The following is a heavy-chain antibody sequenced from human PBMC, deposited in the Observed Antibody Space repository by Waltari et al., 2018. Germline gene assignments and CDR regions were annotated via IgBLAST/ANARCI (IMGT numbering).Heavy chain of an antibody. J-gene: IGHJ6*03. CDR1: GFTFSSYA. Sequence: EVQLVESGGGLVQPGGSLRLSCAASGFTFSSYAMSWVRQAPGKGLEWVSAISGSGGSTYYADSGKGRFTISRDNSKNTLYLQMNSLRAEDTAVYYCAKAGGYYGSGSPNYYYYYMDVWGKGTTVTVSS. CDR2: ISGSGGST. D-gene: IGHD3-10*01. CDR3: AKAGGYYGSGSPNYYYYYMDV. V-gene: IGHV3-23*04.